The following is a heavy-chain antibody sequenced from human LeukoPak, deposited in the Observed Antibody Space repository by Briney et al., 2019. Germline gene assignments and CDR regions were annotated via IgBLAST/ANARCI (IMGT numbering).Heavy chain of an antibody. CDR2: INPNNGGT. V-gene: IGHV1-2*02. CDR3: ARGDGSYPFDY. J-gene: IGHJ4*02. CDR1: GFTFTGYY. D-gene: IGHD1-26*01. Sequence: GASVKVSCKASGFTFTGYYMHWVRQAPGQGLEWMGWINPNNGGTNYAQTFQDRVTMTRDTSISTAYMELSRLRSDDTAVYYCARGDGSYPFDYWGQGTLVTVSS.